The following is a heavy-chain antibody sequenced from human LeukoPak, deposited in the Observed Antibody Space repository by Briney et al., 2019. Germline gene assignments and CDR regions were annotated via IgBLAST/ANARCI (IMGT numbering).Heavy chain of an antibody. D-gene: IGHD2-15*01. V-gene: IGHV3-23*01. CDR1: GFTFSSYA. Sequence: PGGSLRLSCAASGFTFSSYAMSWVRQAPGKGLEWVSTLRGSGASTSYADSVKGRFTISRDNSKNTLYLQMNSLRAEDTARYYCAKQKGYCSGGSCYYSDYWGQGTLVTVSS. CDR2: LRGSGAST. CDR3: AKQKGYCSGGSCYYSDY. J-gene: IGHJ4*02.